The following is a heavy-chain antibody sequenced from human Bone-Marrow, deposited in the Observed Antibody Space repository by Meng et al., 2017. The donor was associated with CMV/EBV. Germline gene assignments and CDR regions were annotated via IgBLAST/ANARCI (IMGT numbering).Heavy chain of an antibody. D-gene: IGHD5-18*01. CDR1: GYTFINYW. CDR3: ARHPRLWLDGMDV. Sequence: KVSCKGSGYTFINYWIAWVRQMPGRGLEWMGIIFPGDADTRYSPSFQGQVTISADKSITTAYLQWSSLKASDTAMYYCARHPRLWLDGMDVWGQGTTVTVSS. CDR2: IFPGDADT. J-gene: IGHJ6*02. V-gene: IGHV5-51*01.